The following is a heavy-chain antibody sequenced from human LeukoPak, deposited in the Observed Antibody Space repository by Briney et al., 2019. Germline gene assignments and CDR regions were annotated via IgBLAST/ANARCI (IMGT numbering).Heavy chain of an antibody. J-gene: IGHJ3*02. Sequence: GGSLRLSCAASGFTFHEYTMHWVRQAPGKGLEWVSLISWDGGTTFYADSVKGRFTISRDNAMNSLYLQMNSLRAEDTALYYCARGTGFFYMWGQGTMVTVSS. CDR2: ISWDGGTT. CDR3: ARGTGFFYM. V-gene: IGHV3-43*01. CDR1: GFTFHEYT. D-gene: IGHD1-14*01.